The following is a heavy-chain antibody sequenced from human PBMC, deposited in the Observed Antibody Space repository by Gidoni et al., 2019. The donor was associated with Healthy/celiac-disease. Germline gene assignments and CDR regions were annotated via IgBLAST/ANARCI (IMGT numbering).Heavy chain of an antibody. Sequence: QVQLVQSGSELNKPGASVQDSCKASGYPFTSYAMTWVRQPPGQGFEWMGWTNTNTGNPTYAQGVTGRFVFSLDTSVSTAYLQISSLKAEDTAVYYCAREVSDFIAAAADWFDPWGQGTLVTVSS. CDR3: AREVSDFIAAAADWFDP. D-gene: IGHD6-13*01. CDR2: TNTNTGNP. V-gene: IGHV7-4-1*02. CDR1: GYPFTSYA. J-gene: IGHJ5*02.